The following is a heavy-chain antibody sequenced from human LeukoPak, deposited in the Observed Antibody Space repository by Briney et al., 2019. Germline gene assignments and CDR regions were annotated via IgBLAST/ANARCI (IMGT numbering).Heavy chain of an antibody. Sequence: GGSLRLSCAVSGFTVSDNYMSWVRQAPGKGLEWVSVFYIGGSTYYADSVKGRFTISRDDSKNSVYLQMNSLRVEDTAVYYCARGDGYNFFDHWGQGTLVTVSS. CDR2: FYIGGST. CDR3: ARGDGYNFFDH. V-gene: IGHV3-66*01. CDR1: GFTVSDNY. D-gene: IGHD5-24*01. J-gene: IGHJ4*02.